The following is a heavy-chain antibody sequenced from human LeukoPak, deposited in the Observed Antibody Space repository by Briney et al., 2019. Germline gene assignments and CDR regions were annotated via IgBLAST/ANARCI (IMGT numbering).Heavy chain of an antibody. Sequence: ASVKVSCKASGGTFSSYAISWVRQAPGQGLEWMGGIIPIFGTANYAQKFQGRVTITADKSTSTAYMELSSLRSEDTAVYYCARDEYYDSSGYRAYWGQGTLVTVSS. CDR1: GGTFSSYA. CDR3: ARDEYYDSSGYRAY. D-gene: IGHD3-22*01. J-gene: IGHJ4*02. CDR2: IIPIFGTA. V-gene: IGHV1-69*06.